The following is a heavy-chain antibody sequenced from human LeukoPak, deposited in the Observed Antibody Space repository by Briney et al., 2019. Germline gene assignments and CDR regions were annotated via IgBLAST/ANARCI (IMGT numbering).Heavy chain of an antibody. CDR1: GFTFGDYA. V-gene: IGHV3-49*04. J-gene: IGHJ4*02. CDR2: IRSKAYGGTT. Sequence: AGGSLRLSCTASGFTFGDYAMSWVRQAPGKGLEWVGSIRSKAYGGTTEYAASVKGRFTISRDDSKSIAYLQMNSLKTEDTAVYYCTRDQNYDILTGYSAFDYWGQGTLVTVSS. CDR3: TRDQNYDILTGYSAFDY. D-gene: IGHD3-9*01.